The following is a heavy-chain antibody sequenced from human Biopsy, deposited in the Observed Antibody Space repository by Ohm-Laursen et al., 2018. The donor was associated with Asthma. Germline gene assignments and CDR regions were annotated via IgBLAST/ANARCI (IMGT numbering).Heavy chain of an antibody. J-gene: IGHJ4*02. D-gene: IGHD2-15*01. CDR2: IHYSGST. Sequence: SETLSRTCTVSGFSIRSYYWTCIRQPPGKGLEWIGNIHYSGSTYSNPSLKSRVTISVDTSKKQISLRLSSVIAADTAVYYCAGFCSGGNCPDHWGQGTLVTVSS. CDR1: GFSIRSYY. CDR3: AGFCSGGNCPDH. V-gene: IGHV4-59*01.